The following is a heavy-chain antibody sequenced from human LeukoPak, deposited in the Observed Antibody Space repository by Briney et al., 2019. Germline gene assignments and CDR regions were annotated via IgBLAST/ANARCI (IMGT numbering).Heavy chain of an antibody. V-gene: IGHV3-48*03. J-gene: IGHJ6*03. CDR1: GFTFSSYE. CDR3: AKDRCSNGIGCYYYYMDV. CDR2: ISSSGSTI. D-gene: IGHD2-8*01. Sequence: GGSLRLSCAASGFTFSSYEMNWVRQAPGKGLEWVSYISSSGSTIYYADSVKGRFSISRDSSKNILYLQMNSLRAEDTAVYYCAKDRCSNGIGCYYYYMDVWGKGTTVTISS.